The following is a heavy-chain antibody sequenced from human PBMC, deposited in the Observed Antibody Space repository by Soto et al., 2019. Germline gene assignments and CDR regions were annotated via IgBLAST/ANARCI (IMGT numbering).Heavy chain of an antibody. J-gene: IGHJ4*01. Sequence: SWMSKKKGKGLEWMGRIDPSDSYTNYSPSFQGHVTISADKSIRTAYLQWSSLQASDTDLYYCAVLAGIQLWDSCLAYWVHRTLVP. CDR3: AVLAGIQLWDSCLAY. V-gene: IGHV5-10-1*01. D-gene: IGHD5-18*01. CDR2: IDPSDSYT.